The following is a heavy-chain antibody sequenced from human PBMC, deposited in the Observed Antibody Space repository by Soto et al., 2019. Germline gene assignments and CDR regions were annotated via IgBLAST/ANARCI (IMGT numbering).Heavy chain of an antibody. CDR3: AKDAYYDFWSGYFDY. D-gene: IGHD3-3*01. CDR1: GFTFSSYA. Sequence: TGGSLRLSCAASGFTFSSYAMSWVRQAPGKGLEWVSAISGSGGSAYYADSVKGRFTISRDNSKNTLYLQMNSLRAEDTAVYYCAKDAYYDFWSGYFDYWGQGTLVTVSS. V-gene: IGHV3-23*01. J-gene: IGHJ4*02. CDR2: ISGSGGSA.